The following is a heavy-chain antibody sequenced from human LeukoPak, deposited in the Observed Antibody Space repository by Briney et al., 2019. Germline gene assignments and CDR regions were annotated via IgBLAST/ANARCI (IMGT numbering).Heavy chain of an antibody. D-gene: IGHD6-13*01. CDR3: AKDFWEQQLVHYYYYMDV. CDR1: GFTFSSYG. V-gene: IGHV3-30*02. CDR2: IRNDGSNK. J-gene: IGHJ6*03. Sequence: GGSLRLSCAASGFTFSSYGMHWVRQAPGKGLEWVAFIRNDGSNKYYADSVKGRFTISRDNSKNTMYLQMNSLRAEETAVYYCAKDFWEQQLVHYYYYMDVWGKGTTVTI.